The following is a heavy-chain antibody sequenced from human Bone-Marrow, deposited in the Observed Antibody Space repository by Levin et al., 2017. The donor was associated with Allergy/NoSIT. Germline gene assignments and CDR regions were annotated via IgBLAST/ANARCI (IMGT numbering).Heavy chain of an antibody. J-gene: IGHJ3*02. CDR3: ARERSGYDTWDAFDI. CDR2: ISHDGDNK. CDR1: AFTFSAYA. D-gene: IGHD5-12*01. V-gene: IGHV3-30-3*01. Sequence: GESLKISCAASAFTFSAYAMHWVRQAPGKGLEWVAVISHDGDNKYYSDSVRGRFTISRDNSKDILYLQINNLRGEDTAVYYCARERSGYDTWDAFDIWGQGTMVTVSS.